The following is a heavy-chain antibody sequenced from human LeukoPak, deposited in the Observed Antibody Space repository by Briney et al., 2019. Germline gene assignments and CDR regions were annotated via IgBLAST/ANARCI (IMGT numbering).Heavy chain of an antibody. CDR1: GFTFSSYG. D-gene: IGHD5-12*01. CDR2: ISGSGGST. J-gene: IGHJ4*02. Sequence: PGGTLRLSCAASGFTFSSYGMSWVRQAPGKGLEWVSAISGSGGSTYYADSVKGRFTISRDNSKNTLYLQMNSLRAEDTAVYYCAKGGRYSGYDFGDFDYWGQGTLVTVSS. CDR3: AKGGRYSGYDFGDFDY. V-gene: IGHV3-23*01.